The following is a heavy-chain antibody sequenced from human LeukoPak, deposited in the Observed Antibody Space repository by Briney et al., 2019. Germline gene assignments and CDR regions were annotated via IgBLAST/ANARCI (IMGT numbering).Heavy chain of an antibody. D-gene: IGHD3-3*01. J-gene: IGHJ3*02. Sequence: GGSLRLSRAASGFTFSNAWMSWVRQAPGKGLEWVGRIKSKTDGGTTDYAAPVKGRFTISRDDSKNTLYLQMNSLKTEDTAVYYCTTDFVEANAFDIWGQGTMVTVSS. V-gene: IGHV3-15*01. CDR3: TTDFVEANAFDI. CDR2: IKSKTDGGTT. CDR1: GFTFSNAW.